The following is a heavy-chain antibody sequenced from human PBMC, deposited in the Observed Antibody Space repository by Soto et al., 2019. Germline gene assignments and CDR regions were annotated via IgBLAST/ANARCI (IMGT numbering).Heavy chain of an antibody. CDR1: RGSVSKDSW. D-gene: IGHD4-17*01. J-gene: IGHJ4*02. Sequence: SETLSLTCGVSRGSVSKDSWWSWVRQSPGKGLEWIGQVHYYGGTNYNPSLESRATISVDTSRNEFSLRLTSVTDADTAMYYCTKNSAYALDYWGQGILVTVSS. V-gene: IGHV4-4*02. CDR3: TKNSAYALDY. CDR2: VHYYGGT.